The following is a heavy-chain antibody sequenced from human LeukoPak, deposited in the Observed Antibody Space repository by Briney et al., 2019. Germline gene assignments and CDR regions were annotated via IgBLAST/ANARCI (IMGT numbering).Heavy chain of an antibody. D-gene: IGHD2-15*01. J-gene: IGHJ4*02. CDR1: GGSISSNNW. Sequence: SETLSLTCAVSGGSISSNNWWSWVRQPPGKGLEWIGEIYHSGSTNYNPSLKSRVTISVDKSKNQFSLKLSSVTAADTAVYYCARDNCSGGSCYSACWGQGTLVTVSS. V-gene: IGHV4-4*02. CDR2: IYHSGST. CDR3: ARDNCSGGSCYSAC.